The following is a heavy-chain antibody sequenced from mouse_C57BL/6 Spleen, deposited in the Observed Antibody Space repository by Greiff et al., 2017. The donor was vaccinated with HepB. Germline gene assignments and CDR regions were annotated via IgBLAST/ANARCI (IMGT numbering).Heavy chain of an antibody. V-gene: IGHV1-69*01. D-gene: IGHD2-4*01. CDR1: GYTFTSYW. CDR2: IDPSDSYT. CDR3: ARNYYYDYDGFAY. J-gene: IGHJ3*01. Sequence: QVQLKQPGAELVMPGASVKLSCKASGYTFTSYWMHWVKQRPGQGLEWIGEIDPSDSYTNYNQKFKGKSTLTVDKSSSTAYMQLSSLTSEDSAVYDCARNYYYDYDGFAYWGQGTLVTVSA.